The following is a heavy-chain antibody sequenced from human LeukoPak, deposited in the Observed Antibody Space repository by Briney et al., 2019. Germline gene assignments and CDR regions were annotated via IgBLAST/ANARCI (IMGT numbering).Heavy chain of an antibody. V-gene: IGHV3-48*01. CDR1: GFTFNAYS. J-gene: IGHJ4*02. CDR2: ISGGSSTI. Sequence: PGGSLRLSCVASGFTFNAYSMNWVRQAPGKGLEWVSYISGGSSTIYYADSVTGRFTISRDNAKNSLYLQMTSLGAEDTAVYYCARAVVTPSSFDYWGQGTLVTVSS. CDR3: ARAVVTPSSFDY. D-gene: IGHD4-23*01.